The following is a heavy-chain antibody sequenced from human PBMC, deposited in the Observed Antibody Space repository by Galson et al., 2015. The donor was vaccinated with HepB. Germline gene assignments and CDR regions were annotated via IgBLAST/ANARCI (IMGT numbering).Heavy chain of an antibody. CDR3: AKRDAQLGEYYYYGMDV. J-gene: IGHJ6*02. CDR1: GFTFSSYG. D-gene: IGHD7-27*01. CDR2: ISYDGSNK. V-gene: IGHV3-30*18. Sequence: SLRLSCAASGFTFSSYGMHWVRQAPGKGLEWVAVISYDGSNKYYADSVKGRFTISRDNSKNTLYLQMNSLRAEDTAVYYCAKRDAQLGEYYYYGMDVWGQGTTVTVSS.